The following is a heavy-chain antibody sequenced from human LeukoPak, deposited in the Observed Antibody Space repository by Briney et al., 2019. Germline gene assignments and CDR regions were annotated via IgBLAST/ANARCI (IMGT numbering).Heavy chain of an antibody. V-gene: IGHV5-51*01. CDR3: ARPYCSGGSCYSMDY. J-gene: IGHJ4*02. CDR1: GYSFTSYW. D-gene: IGHD2-15*01. Sequence: GESPKISCKGSGYSFTSYWIGWVRQMPGKGLEWMGIIYPGDSDTRYSPSFQGQVTISADKSISTAYLQWSSLKASDTAMYYCARPYCSGGSCYSMDYWGQGTLVTVSS. CDR2: IYPGDSDT.